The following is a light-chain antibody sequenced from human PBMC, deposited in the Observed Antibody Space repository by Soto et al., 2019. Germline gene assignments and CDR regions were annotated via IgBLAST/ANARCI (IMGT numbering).Light chain of an antibody. V-gene: IGKV2-28*01. J-gene: IGKJ1*01. CDR2: LRS. CDR1: ESLLNNNGYSY. Sequence: GEQSSISCRSIESLLNNNGYSYLDWYQQKPGQAPQLLINLRSGRAIGVPDRFSCSASGTDLTLKISRLEADDVRVYCCLQYLRPSWTFGQGTKVDIK. CDR3: LQYLRPSWT.